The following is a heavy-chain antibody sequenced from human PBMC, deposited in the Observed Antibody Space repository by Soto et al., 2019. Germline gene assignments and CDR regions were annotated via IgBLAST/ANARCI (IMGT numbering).Heavy chain of an antibody. Sequence: SETLSLTCSVSGGSVSSGSYYWSWFRQHPGKGLEWIGHIYYSGSTNYNPSLKSRATISVDTPKNQFSLKLSSVTAADTAVYYCARGRSHDSSSWYQLDYCGQGTLVTVSS. CDR2: IYYSGST. V-gene: IGHV4-61*01. CDR3: ARGRSHDSSSWYQLDY. CDR1: GGSVSSGSYY. D-gene: IGHD6-13*01. J-gene: IGHJ4*02.